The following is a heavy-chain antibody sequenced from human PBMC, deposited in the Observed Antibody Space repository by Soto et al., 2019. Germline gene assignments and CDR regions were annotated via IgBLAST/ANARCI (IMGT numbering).Heavy chain of an antibody. CDR3: ASPRQGNYDFLSGYYALDY. J-gene: IGHJ4*02. CDR1: GDSIGTTHSY. Sequence: SETLSLTCTVSGDSIGTTHSYWAWIRQSPGKGLEWIGNIHYSGSTYYMPSLRSRVTLSVDTSKNQFSLRLTSVTAADTAVYYCASPRQGNYDFLSGYYALDYWSQGTLVTVSS. V-gene: IGHV4-39*01. CDR2: IHYSGST. D-gene: IGHD3-3*01.